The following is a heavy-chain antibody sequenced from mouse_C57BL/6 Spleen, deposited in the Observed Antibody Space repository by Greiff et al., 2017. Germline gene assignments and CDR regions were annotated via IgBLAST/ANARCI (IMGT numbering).Heavy chain of an antibody. J-gene: IGHJ2*01. CDR2: IDPETGGT. CDR1: GYTFTDYE. Sequence: VKLQQSGAELVRPGASVTLSCKASGYTFTDYEMHWVKQTPVHGLEWIGAIDPETGGTAYNQKFKGKAILTADKSSSTAYMELRSLTSEDSAVYYCTRRDYGSSPYYFDYWGQGTTLTVSS. CDR3: TRRDYGSSPYYFDY. V-gene: IGHV1-15*01. D-gene: IGHD1-1*01.